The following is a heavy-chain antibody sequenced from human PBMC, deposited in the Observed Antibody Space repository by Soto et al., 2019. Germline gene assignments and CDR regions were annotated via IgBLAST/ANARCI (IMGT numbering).Heavy chain of an antibody. CDR1: GFTFSSYA. J-gene: IGHJ4*02. CDR3: ARTFGVVIIPFDY. CDR2: ISYAGSNK. Sequence: QVQLVESGGGVVQPGRSLRLSCAASGFTFSSYAMHWVRQAPGKGLEWVAVISYAGSNKYYADSVKGRFTISRDNSKNTLYLQMNSLRAEDTAVYYCARTFGVVIIPFDYWGQGTLVTVSS. V-gene: IGHV3-30-3*01. D-gene: IGHD3-3*01.